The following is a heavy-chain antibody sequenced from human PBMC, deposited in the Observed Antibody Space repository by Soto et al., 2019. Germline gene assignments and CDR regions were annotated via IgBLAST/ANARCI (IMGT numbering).Heavy chain of an antibody. Sequence: QVQLVQSGAEVKKPGSSVKVSCKASGGTFSSYAISWVRQAPGQGLERMGGILPIFGTANYGQKFQGRVTSTVGKSTGTADMELSSLSPEDTGVYYCARDRQEYQLLADAFDIWGQGTMVSVSS. V-gene: IGHV1-69*06. J-gene: IGHJ3*02. D-gene: IGHD2-2*01. CDR1: GGTFSSYA. CDR3: ARDRQEYQLLADAFDI. CDR2: ILPIFGTA.